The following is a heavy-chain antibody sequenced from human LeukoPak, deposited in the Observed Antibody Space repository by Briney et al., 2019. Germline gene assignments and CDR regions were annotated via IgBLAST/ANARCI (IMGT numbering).Heavy chain of an antibody. V-gene: IGHV4-39*02. J-gene: IGHJ5*02. CDR1: GGSISSSSYY. CDR3: ARLGSSNWYAKNWFYP. D-gene: IGHD6-13*01. Sequence: SETLSLTCTVSGGSISSSSYYWGWIRQPPGKGLEWIGSIYYSGSTYYNPSLKSRVTISVDTSKNHFSLKLSSVTAADTAVYYCARLGSSNWYAKNWFYPWGQGTLVTVSS. CDR2: IYYSGST.